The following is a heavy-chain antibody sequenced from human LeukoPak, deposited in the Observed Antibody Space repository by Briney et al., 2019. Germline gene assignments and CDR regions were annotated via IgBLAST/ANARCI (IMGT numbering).Heavy chain of an antibody. V-gene: IGHV1-69*13. CDR3: ARAYSSSWYMNWFDP. CDR2: IIPIFGTA. J-gene: IGHJ5*02. CDR1: GYTFTSYD. D-gene: IGHD6-13*01. Sequence: ASVKVSCKASGYTFTSYDINWVRRAPGQGLEWMGGIIPIFGTANYAQKFQGRVTITADESTSTAYMELSSLRSEDAAVYYCARAYSSSWYMNWFDPWGQGTLVTVSS.